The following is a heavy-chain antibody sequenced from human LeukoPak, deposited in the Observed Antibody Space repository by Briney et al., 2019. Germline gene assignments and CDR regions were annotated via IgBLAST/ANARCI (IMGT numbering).Heavy chain of an antibody. Sequence: SGTLSLTCSVSGGSINNFYWNWIRQPAGKGLEWIGRIYASGSTDYKSSLKSRVSMSIDTSKRKFSLKLTSVTAADTALYFCARESISTAANWFDTWGQGTLVTVAP. CDR1: GGSINNFY. CDR3: ARESISTAANWFDT. V-gene: IGHV4-4*07. D-gene: IGHD2-2*01. J-gene: IGHJ5*02. CDR2: IYASGST.